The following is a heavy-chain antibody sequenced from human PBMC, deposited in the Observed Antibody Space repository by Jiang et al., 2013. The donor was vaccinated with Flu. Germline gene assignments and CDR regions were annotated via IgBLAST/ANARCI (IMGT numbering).Heavy chain of an antibody. J-gene: IGHJ4*02. Sequence: GLVKPSETLSLTCTVSGYSISSGYYWGWIRQPPGKGLEWIGSIYHSGSTYYNPSLKSRVTISVDTSKNQFSLKLSSVTAADTAVYYCARVETYYYDSSGYYSDYWGQGTLVTVSS. CDR3: ARVETYYYDSSGYYSDY. CDR1: GYSISSGYY. D-gene: IGHD3-22*01. V-gene: IGHV4-38-2*02. CDR2: IYHSGST.